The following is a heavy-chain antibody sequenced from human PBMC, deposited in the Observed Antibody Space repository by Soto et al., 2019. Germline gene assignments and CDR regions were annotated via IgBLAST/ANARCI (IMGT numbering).Heavy chain of an antibody. CDR2: ISTSGGNT. Sequence: GGSLRLSCAASGFTFRSSAMSWVRQAPGKGLEWVSGISTSGGNTYYADSVKGRFTISRDNSKNTLNLQMNSLRAEDTAVYYCVRDVVMSAVAGTLGSFHYYGMDVWGQGTTVTVSS. CDR3: VRDVVMSAVAGTLGSFHYYGMDV. J-gene: IGHJ6*02. V-gene: IGHV3-23*01. D-gene: IGHD6-19*01. CDR1: GFTFRSSA.